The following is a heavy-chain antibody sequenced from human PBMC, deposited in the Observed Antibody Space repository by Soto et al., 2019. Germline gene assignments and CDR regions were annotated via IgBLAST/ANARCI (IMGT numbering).Heavy chain of an antibody. V-gene: IGHV1-18*01. CDR1: GYTFTSYG. CDR3: GRASGSYYNSPFDY. CDR2: ISTYNGNT. J-gene: IGHJ4*02. D-gene: IGHD3-10*01. Sequence: QVQLVQSGAEVKKPGASVKVSCKTSGYTFTSYGISWVRQAPGQGLEWMGWISTYNGNTDYAQKLQGRVTMTTDTSTSKAYIELRSLRTDDTAVYYCGRASGSYYNSPFDYWGQGTLVTVSS.